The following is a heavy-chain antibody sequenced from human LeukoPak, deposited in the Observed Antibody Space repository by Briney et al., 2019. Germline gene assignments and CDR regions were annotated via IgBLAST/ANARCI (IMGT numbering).Heavy chain of an antibody. J-gene: IGHJ5*02. D-gene: IGHD2-2*01. Sequence: PGRSLRLSCAASGFTFSSYAMPWVRQAPGKGLEWVAVISYDGSNKYYADSVRGRFTISRDNSTNTLYLQMISLRAEDTAVYYCARGYCSSTSCSPPSPWGQGTLVTVSS. CDR3: ARGYCSSTSCSPPSP. CDR2: ISYDGSNK. V-gene: IGHV3-30-3*01. CDR1: GFTFSSYA.